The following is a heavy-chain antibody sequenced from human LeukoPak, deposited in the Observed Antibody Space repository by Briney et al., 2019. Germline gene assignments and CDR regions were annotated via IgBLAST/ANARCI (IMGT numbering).Heavy chain of an antibody. V-gene: IGHV4-39*01. CDR2: IYYSGST. CDR1: GGSISSSSYY. CDR3: ARHGTVAGLNWFDP. J-gene: IGHJ5*02. Sequence: SETLSLTCTVSGGSISSSSYYWGWIRQPPGKGLEWIGSIYYSGSTYYNPSLRSRVTISVDTSKNQFSLKLSSVTAADTAVYYCARHGTVAGLNWFDPWGQGTLVTVSS. D-gene: IGHD6-19*01.